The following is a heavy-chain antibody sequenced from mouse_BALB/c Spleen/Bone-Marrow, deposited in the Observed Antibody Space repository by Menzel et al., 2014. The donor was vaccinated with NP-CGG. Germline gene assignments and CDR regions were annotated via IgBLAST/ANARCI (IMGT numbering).Heavy chain of an antibody. V-gene: IGHV1-14*01. CDR1: GYTFTSYI. CDR3: ARGGFRGSNPPFDV. D-gene: IGHD1-1*01. CDR2: INPYNAGT. Sequence: VHVKQSGPELVESGASVKMSCKASGYTFTSYIIHWVKQKPGQGLEWIGYINPYNAGTKYNEKFKGKATLTSDKSSSTGYMALSSLTSGDSAVYYCARGGFRGSNPPFDVWGAGTTVTVSS. J-gene: IGHJ1*01.